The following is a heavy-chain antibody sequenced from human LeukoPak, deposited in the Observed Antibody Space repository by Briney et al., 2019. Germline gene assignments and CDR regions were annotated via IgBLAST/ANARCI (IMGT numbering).Heavy chain of an antibody. D-gene: IGHD4-17*01. CDR2: ISAYNGNT. J-gene: IGHJ4*02. CDR3: ARPRPHSIYGDYDGIDY. CDR1: GYTFTSYG. Sequence: GASVKVSCKASGYTFTSYGISWVRQAPGRGLEWMGWISAYNGNTNYAQKLQGRVTMTTDTSTSTAYMELRSLRSDDTAVYYCARPRPHSIYGDYDGIDYWGQGTLVTVSS. V-gene: IGHV1-18*01.